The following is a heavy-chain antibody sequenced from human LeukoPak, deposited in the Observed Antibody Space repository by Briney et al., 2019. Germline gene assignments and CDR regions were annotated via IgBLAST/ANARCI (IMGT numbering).Heavy chain of an antibody. V-gene: IGHV1-69*05. Sequence: SVKVSCKASGGTFSSYAISWVRQAPGQGLEWMGRIIPIFGTANYAQKFQGRVTITTDESTSTAYMELSSLRSEDTDVYYCAREQIYYDYVWGSYFFDYWGQGTLVTVSS. CDR1: GGTFSSYA. CDR2: IIPIFGTA. D-gene: IGHD3-16*01. CDR3: AREQIYYDYVWGSYFFDY. J-gene: IGHJ4*02.